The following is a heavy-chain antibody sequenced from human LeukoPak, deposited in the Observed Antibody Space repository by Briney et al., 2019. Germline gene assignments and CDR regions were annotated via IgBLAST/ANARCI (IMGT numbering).Heavy chain of an antibody. CDR1: GGSISSSSYY. CDR2: IYYSGST. CDR3: ARDGGRIAALWGLFDY. J-gene: IGHJ4*02. Sequence: SETLSLTCTVSGGSISSSSYYWGWIRQPPGKGLEWLGSIYYSGSTYYNPSLKRRGTISVDTSKNQFSLKLSSVTAADTAVYYCARDGGRIAALWGLFDYWGQGTLVTVSS. D-gene: IGHD6-6*01. V-gene: IGHV4-39*07.